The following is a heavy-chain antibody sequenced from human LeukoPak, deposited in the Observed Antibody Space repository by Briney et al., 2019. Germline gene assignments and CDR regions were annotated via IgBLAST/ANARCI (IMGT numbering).Heavy chain of an antibody. CDR3: AKWGDYDVLTGYYVSDY. CDR1: GFTFSNYA. D-gene: IGHD3-9*01. J-gene: IGHJ4*02. Sequence: PGGSLRLSCAASGFTFSNYAMGWVRQAPGKGLEWVSAITGGGSGIYYADSMKSRFTISRDNSKNTLYLQINSLRAEDTAVYYCAKWGDYDVLTGYYVSDYWGQGTLVIVSS. CDR2: ITGGGSGI. V-gene: IGHV3-23*01.